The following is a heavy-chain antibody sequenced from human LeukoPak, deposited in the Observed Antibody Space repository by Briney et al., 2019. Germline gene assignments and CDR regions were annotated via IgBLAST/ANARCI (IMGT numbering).Heavy chain of an antibody. Sequence: GGSLRLSCAASGFTFSSHWMHWVRQAPGKGLEWVSIIYRVGSTFYADSVEGRFTISRDNSKNTLYLQMNSLRVEDTAIYYCARDGGNNSWYGMDVWGQGTTVTVSS. CDR3: ARDGGNNSWYGMDV. J-gene: IGHJ6*02. V-gene: IGHV3-66*01. CDR1: GFTFSSHW. D-gene: IGHD4-23*01. CDR2: IYRVGST.